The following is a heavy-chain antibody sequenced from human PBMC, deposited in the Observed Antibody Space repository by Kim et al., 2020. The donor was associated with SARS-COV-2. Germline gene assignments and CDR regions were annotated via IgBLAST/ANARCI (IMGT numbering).Heavy chain of an antibody. V-gene: IGHV3-30*04. Sequence: GGSLRLSCAASGFTFSSYAMHWVRQAPGKGLEWVAVISYDGSNKYYADSVKGRFTISRDNSKNTLYLQMNSLRAEDTAVYYCARENYYGSGSYSMGFDYWGQGTLVTVSS. CDR2: ISYDGSNK. CDR1: GFTFSSYA. D-gene: IGHD3-10*01. J-gene: IGHJ4*02. CDR3: ARENYYGSGSYSMGFDY.